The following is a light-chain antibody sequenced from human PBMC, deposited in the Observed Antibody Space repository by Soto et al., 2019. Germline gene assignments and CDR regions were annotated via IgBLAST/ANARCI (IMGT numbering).Light chain of an antibody. V-gene: IGKV3D-20*02. CDR3: QQHINWPLT. Sequence: EIVLTQSPGTLSLSPGERATLSCRASQSVSSSYLAWYQQKPGQAPRLLIYGASSRATGIAARFSGSGSGTDFTLTISRLEPEDFALYYCQQHINWPLTFGGGTKVDIK. CDR2: GAS. J-gene: IGKJ4*01. CDR1: QSVSSSY.